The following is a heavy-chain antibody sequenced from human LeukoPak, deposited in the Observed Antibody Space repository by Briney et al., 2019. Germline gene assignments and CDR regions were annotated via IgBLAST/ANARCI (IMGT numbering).Heavy chain of an antibody. CDR3: AKGGDYVWGSYPTPFDY. CDR1: GFTFNSYA. D-gene: IGHD3-16*02. Sequence: GGSLRLSCAASGFTFNSYAMSWVRQAPGKGLEWVSAISGSGGSTYYADSVKGRFTISRDNSKNTLYLQMNSLRAEDTAVYYCAKGGDYVWGSYPTPFDYWGQGTLVTVSS. V-gene: IGHV3-23*01. CDR2: ISGSGGST. J-gene: IGHJ4*02.